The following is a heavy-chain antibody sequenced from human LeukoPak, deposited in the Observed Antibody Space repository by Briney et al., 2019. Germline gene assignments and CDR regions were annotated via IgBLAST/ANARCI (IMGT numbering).Heavy chain of an antibody. J-gene: IGHJ6*01. CDR2: IIPILGIA. D-gene: IGHD2-21*02. Sequence: SVKVSCKPSGGTFSSYAISWVRQAPGQGLEWMGRIIPILGIANYAQKFQGRVTITADKATSTAHMELSSLRSEDTAVYYCARSIVVVTAIPNLYYGMDVSGQGTTVTVSS. CDR3: ARSIVVVTAIPNLYYGMDV. V-gene: IGHV1-69*04. CDR1: GGTFSSYA.